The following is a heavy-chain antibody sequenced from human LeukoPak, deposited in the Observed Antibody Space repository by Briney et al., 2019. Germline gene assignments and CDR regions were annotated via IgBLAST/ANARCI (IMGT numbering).Heavy chain of an antibody. J-gene: IGHJ4*02. Sequence: ASVKVSCKASGYTFTTYGISWVRQAPGQGLEWMGWITAYNGNTHYAQKLQGRVTLTTDTSTSTAYMELRSLRSDDTAVYYCARGLALGSESSGYYYLPDDWGQGTLVTVSS. D-gene: IGHD3-22*01. CDR3: ARGLALGSESSGYYYLPDD. CDR2: ITAYNGNT. CDR1: GYTFTTYG. V-gene: IGHV1-18*01.